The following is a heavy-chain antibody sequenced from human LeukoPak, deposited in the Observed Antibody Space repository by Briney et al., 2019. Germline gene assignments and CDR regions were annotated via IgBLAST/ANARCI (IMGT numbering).Heavy chain of an antibody. D-gene: IGHD6-13*01. CDR1: GGSISSSNW. CDR2: IYHDGNT. CDR3: TRGSSSWFYYFDY. V-gene: IGHV4-4*02. J-gene: IGHJ4*02. Sequence: SGTLSLTCAVSGGSISSSNWWSWVRQPPGKGLEWIGEIYHDGNTNYNPSLKSRVIISVDKSKNQFSLKLSSVTAADTAVYYCTRGSSSWFYYFDYWGQGTLVTVSS.